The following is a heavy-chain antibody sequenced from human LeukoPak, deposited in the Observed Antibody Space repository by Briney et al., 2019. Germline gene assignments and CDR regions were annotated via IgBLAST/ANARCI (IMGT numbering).Heavy chain of an antibody. J-gene: IGHJ4*02. CDR2: IRRRAYGGAA. Sequence: GGSLRLSCTTSGLAFYDFAMSWVRQPAGKGLEWVGFIRRRAYGGAAEYAASVKGRFIISRDDSKGIAYLQMNSLKTEDTAVYYCSRNGLIDFDYWGQGARVIVSP. V-gene: IGHV3-49*04. CDR3: SRNGLIDFDY. D-gene: IGHD2-8*01. CDR1: GLAFYDFA.